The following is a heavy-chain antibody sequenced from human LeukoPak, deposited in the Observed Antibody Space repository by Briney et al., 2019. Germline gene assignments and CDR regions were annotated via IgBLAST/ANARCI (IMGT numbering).Heavy chain of an antibody. CDR2: ISSSSSYI. CDR1: GFTFSSYS. Sequence: GGSLRLSCAASGFTFSSYSMNWVRQAPGKGLEWVSSISSSSSYIYYADSVKGRFTISRDNAKNSLYLQMNSLRAEDTAVYYCARDAAVRGAYPPGCWGQGTLVTVSS. V-gene: IGHV3-21*01. J-gene: IGHJ4*02. CDR3: ARDAAVRGAYPPGC. D-gene: IGHD3-10*01.